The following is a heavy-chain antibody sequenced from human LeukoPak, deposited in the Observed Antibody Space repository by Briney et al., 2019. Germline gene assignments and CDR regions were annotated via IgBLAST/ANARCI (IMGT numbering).Heavy chain of an antibody. J-gene: IGHJ4*02. V-gene: IGHV3-23*01. D-gene: IGHD1-7*01. CDR1: GFTFSSYA. CDR2: IGTIPGIT. CDR3: AKAADTNYFRYGDY. Sequence: GGSLRLSCAASGFTFSSYAMSWVRQAPGKGLEWVSVIGTIPGITYYTESVKGRFTISRDNSKNTVYLQMNNLRADDTALYYCAKAADTNYFRYGDYWGQGTLVTVSS.